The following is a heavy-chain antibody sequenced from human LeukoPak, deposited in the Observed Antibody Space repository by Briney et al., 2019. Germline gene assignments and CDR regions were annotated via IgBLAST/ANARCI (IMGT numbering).Heavy chain of an antibody. Sequence: GGSLRLSCAASGFTFSSYAMSWVRQAPGKGLEWVAVISYDGSNKYYADSVKGRFTISRDNSKNTLYLQMNSLRAEDTAVYYCAKAHYDILTGPPDYWGQGTLVTVSS. D-gene: IGHD3-9*01. CDR3: AKAHYDILTGPPDY. V-gene: IGHV3-30*18. J-gene: IGHJ4*02. CDR1: GFTFSSYA. CDR2: ISYDGSNK.